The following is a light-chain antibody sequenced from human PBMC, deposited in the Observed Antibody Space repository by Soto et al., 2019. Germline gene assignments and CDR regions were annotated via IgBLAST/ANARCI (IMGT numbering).Light chain of an antibody. V-gene: IGLV2-23*01. J-gene: IGLJ2*01. CDR1: SSDVGTYNL. CDR2: EGN. Sequence: QSALTQPASVSGSPGESITISCTGTSSDVGTYNLVPWYQQHPGRVPKLILYEGNKRPSGVSSRFSASKSGNTASLTISGLQAEDEADYFCCSYAPSRTLLFGGGTKVTVL. CDR3: CSYAPSRTLL.